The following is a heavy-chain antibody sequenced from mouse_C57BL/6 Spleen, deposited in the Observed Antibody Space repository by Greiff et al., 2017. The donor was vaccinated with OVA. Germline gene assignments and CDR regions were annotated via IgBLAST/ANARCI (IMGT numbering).Heavy chain of an antibody. CDR1: GYTFTSYW. CDR3: ARMIYYDYDGRSPYAMDY. Sequence: VQLQQSGAELVMPGASVKLSCKASGYTFTSYWMHWVKQRPGQGLEWIGELDPSDSYTNYNQKFKGKSTLTVDKSSSTAYRQLSSLTSEDSSFYYGARMIYYDYDGRSPYAMDYWGQGTSVTVSS. J-gene: IGHJ4*01. D-gene: IGHD2-4*01. CDR2: LDPSDSYT. V-gene: IGHV1-69*01.